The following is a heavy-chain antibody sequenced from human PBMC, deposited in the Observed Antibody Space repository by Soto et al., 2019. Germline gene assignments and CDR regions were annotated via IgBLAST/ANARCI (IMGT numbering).Heavy chain of an antibody. CDR2: VNPNSTSA. J-gene: IGHJ6*02. CDR1: GYSFTSYY. CDR3: ARDRDFWTGYEYYYYAMDV. Sequence: ASVKVSCKASGYSFTSYYLHWVRQAPGQGLEWMGIVNPNSTSASYAQKFQGRVTMTRDTSTSTVYMELSTLRSEDTAVYYCARDRDFWTGYEYYYYAMDVWGQVTTVTVSS. V-gene: IGHV1-46*01. D-gene: IGHD3-3*01.